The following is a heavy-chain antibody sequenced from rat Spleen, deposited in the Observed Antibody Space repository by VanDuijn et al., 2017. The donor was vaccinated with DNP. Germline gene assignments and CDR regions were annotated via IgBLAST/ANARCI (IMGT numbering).Heavy chain of an antibody. CDR3: AGRPPPTRGPFDY. J-gene: IGHJ2*01. Sequence: EVQLVESGGGLVQPGRSLKLSCAASGFTFSNYGMAWVRQAPGKGLEWVASITNTGGSTYYPDSVKGRFTISRDNAKSTLYLQMNSLRSEDTATYYCAGRPPPTRGPFDYWGQGVTVTVSS. V-gene: IGHV5-31*01. CDR2: ITNTGGST. D-gene: IGHD1-4*01. CDR1: GFTFSNYG.